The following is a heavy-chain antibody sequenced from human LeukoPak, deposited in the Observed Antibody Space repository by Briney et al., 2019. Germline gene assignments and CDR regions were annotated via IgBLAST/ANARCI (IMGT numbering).Heavy chain of an antibody. CDR3: VRLGYCDNGCCYFEH. V-gene: IGHV4-59*08. CDR1: SGSMNNGY. Sequence: PSQTLSLTRSVYSGSMNNGYWSWVRQLPGRGREWIGFVPYNMDRNNNTSFRSRPPFSLDPSRTQLSLQLTSVTAADTAVYYGVRLGYCDNGCCYFEHWGQGTLVTVS. CDR2: VPYNMDR. D-gene: IGHD2-8*01. J-gene: IGHJ4*02.